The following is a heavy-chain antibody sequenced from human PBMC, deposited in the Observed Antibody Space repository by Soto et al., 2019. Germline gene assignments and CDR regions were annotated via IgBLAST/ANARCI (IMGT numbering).Heavy chain of an antibody. CDR3: ARDYWTHVGGWGSYYMLDY. J-gene: IGHJ4*02. V-gene: IGHV4-4*07. Sequence: LSRACTVSGGSIREYYSAWLRQPAGKRLEWIGRIYSSGNTFYNPALNSRVTMSVDMSKNHVSLNLSSVTDADTELYYCARDYWTHVGGWGSYYMLDYWGEGIVVTVAS. CDR1: GGSIREYY. D-gene: IGHD3-10*01. CDR2: IYSSGNT.